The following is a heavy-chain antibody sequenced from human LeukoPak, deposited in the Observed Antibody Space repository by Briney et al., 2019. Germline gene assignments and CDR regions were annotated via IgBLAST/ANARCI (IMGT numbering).Heavy chain of an antibody. CDR1: GFTFSTYW. J-gene: IGHJ3*02. D-gene: IGHD1-26*01. CDR2: IYSGGST. CDR3: ARPRSGSYAQIAFDI. V-gene: IGHV3-53*01. Sequence: PGGSLRLSCAASGFTFSTYWMAWVRQAPGKGLEWVSVIYSGGSTYYADSVKGRFTISRDNSKNTLYLQMNSLRAEDTAVYYCARPRSGSYAQIAFDIWGQGTMVTVSS.